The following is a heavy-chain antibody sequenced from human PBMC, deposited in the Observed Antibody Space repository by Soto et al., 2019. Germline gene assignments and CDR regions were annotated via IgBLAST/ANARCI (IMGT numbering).Heavy chain of an antibody. D-gene: IGHD4-17*01. CDR1: GAYINSYY. J-gene: IGHJ4*01. CDR3: ARGDDYGVTCQY. V-gene: IGHV4-59*01. CDR2: IYYNGNT. Sequence: ETLSLTCTDSGAYINSYYWSWIRQPTGKGLEWIGYIYYNGNTNYNPSLRSRVTISLDTSKNQFSLKLTSVTAADTAVYYCARGDDYGVTCQYWGHGTLVTVS.